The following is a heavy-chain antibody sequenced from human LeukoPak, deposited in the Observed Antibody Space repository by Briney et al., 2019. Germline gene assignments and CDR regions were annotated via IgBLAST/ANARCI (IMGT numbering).Heavy chain of an antibody. CDR2: INPNSGDT. J-gene: IGHJ6*03. D-gene: IGHD3-9*01. CDR3: ARDERDYDFLTGYYASYYYMDV. Sequence: ASVKVSCTASGFTFTSYGISWVRQAPGQGLEWMGWINPNSGDTNYAQKFQGRVTMTRDTSISTAYMELSRLRSDDTAVYYCARDERDYDFLTGYYASYYYMDVWGKGTTVTISS. CDR1: GFTFTSYG. V-gene: IGHV1-2*02.